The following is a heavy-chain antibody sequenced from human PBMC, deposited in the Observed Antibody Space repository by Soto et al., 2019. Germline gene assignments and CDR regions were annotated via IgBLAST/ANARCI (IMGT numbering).Heavy chain of an antibody. J-gene: IGHJ6*01. V-gene: IGHV3-30-3*01. CDR1: GFTFSSYA. D-gene: IGHD3-3*01. CDR2: ISYDGSNK. CDR3: ARGTYYDFWSSPDDGMDV. Sequence: QVQLVESGGGVVQPGRSLRLSCAASGFTFSSYAMHWVRQAPGKGLEWVAVISYDGSNKYYADSVKGRFTISRDNSKKTLYLEMNSLRAEDTAVYYCARGTYYDFWSSPDDGMDVWGQGTTVTVSS.